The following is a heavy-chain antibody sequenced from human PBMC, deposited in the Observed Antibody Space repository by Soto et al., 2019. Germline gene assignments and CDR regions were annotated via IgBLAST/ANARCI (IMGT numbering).Heavy chain of an antibody. V-gene: IGHV1-8*01. D-gene: IGHD6-13*01. CDR1: GYTFTSYD. J-gene: IGHJ4*02. Sequence: ASVKVSCKASGYTFTSYDINWVRQATGQGLEWMGWMNPNSGNTGYAQKFQGRVTMTRNTSISTAYTELSSLRSEDTAVYYCARQCGSRSTFDYWGQGTLVTVSS. CDR3: ARQCGSRSTFDY. CDR2: MNPNSGNT.